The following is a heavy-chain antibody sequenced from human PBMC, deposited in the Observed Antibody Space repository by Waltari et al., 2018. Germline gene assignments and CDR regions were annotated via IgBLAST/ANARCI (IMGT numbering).Heavy chain of an antibody. J-gene: IGHJ4*02. D-gene: IGHD3-3*01. CDR2: ISAYNGNT. CDR3: ARAYYDFWSGYDDDY. CDR1: GYTFTSYG. Sequence: QVQLVQSGAEVKKPGASVKVSCKASGYTFTSYGISWVRQAPGQGLEWMGWISAYNGNTNYAQNLQGRVTMTTDTSTSTAYMELRSLRSDDTAVYYCARAYYDFWSGYDDDYWGQGTLVTVSS. V-gene: IGHV1-18*01.